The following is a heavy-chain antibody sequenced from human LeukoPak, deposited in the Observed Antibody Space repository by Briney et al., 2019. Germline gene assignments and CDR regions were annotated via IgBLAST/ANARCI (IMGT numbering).Heavy chain of an antibody. CDR3: SRERAGVFQY. CDR1: GFTFSSYA. CDR2: IRGRVYGATT. V-gene: IGHV3-49*04. J-gene: IGHJ4*02. Sequence: GGSLRLSCAASGFTFSSYAMSWVRQAPGKGLVWVSLIRGRVYGATTEYAASVKGRFAMSRDDSKSIAYLQMNSLKSEDTAMYYCSRERAGVFQYWGQGILVTVSS.